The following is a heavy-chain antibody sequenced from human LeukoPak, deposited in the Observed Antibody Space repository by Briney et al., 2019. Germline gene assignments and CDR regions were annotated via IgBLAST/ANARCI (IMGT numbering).Heavy chain of an antibody. J-gene: IGHJ4*02. CDR3: AKDGIFRYYGSGSYTDY. Sequence: GGSLRLSCAASGFTFSSYGMHWVRQAPGKGLEWVAFIRYDGSNKYYADSVKGRFTISRDNSKNTLYLQMNSLRAEDTAVYYCAKDGIFRYYGSGSYTDYWGQGTLVTVSS. CDR1: GFTFSSYG. V-gene: IGHV3-30*02. D-gene: IGHD3-10*01. CDR2: IRYDGSNK.